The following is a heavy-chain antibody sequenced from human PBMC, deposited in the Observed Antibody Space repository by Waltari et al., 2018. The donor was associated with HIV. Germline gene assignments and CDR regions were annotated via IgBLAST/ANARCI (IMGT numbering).Heavy chain of an antibody. Sequence: VQLVQSGAEVKKPGASVKASCQVSGYNLSELDLHWVRQSPGKGLEGTGGFDPEDVETFNAQKVQGRVTMTEDPSTGSSYMDLTGLRFDDTAVYYCTGGGSAFDVWGQGTMVTVSS. CDR3: TGGGSAFDV. J-gene: IGHJ3*01. CDR1: GYNLSELD. D-gene: IGHD3-16*01. CDR2: FDPEDVET. V-gene: IGHV1-24*01.